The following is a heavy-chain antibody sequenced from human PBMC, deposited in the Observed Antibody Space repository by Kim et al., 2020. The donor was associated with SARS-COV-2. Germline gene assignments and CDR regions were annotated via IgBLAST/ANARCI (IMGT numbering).Heavy chain of an antibody. Sequence: SETLSLTCTVSGGSISSGGYYWSWIRQHPGKGLEWIGYIYYSGSTYYNPSIKSRVTISVDTSKNQFSLKLSSMTAADTAVYYCARIPGYCSSTSCYTRSGIDYWGQGTLVTVSS. CDR2: IYYSGST. J-gene: IGHJ4*02. CDR1: GGSISSGGYY. D-gene: IGHD2-2*02. CDR3: ARIPGYCSSTSCYTRSGIDY. V-gene: IGHV4-31*03.